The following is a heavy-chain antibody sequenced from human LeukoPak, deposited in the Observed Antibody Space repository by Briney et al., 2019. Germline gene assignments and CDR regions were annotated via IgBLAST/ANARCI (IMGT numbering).Heavy chain of an antibody. CDR2: FYYSGTT. Sequence: AETLSLTCTVSGGSISSSSYYWGWIRQSPGKGLEWIGSFYYSGTTYSNPSLESRVTISDDMSRNRFSLMLTSVTYADTAIYYCARHISDYFYYHLDVWGTGTTVIVSS. V-gene: IGHV4-39*01. CDR3: ARHISDYFYYHLDV. J-gene: IGHJ6*03. CDR1: GGSISSSSYY.